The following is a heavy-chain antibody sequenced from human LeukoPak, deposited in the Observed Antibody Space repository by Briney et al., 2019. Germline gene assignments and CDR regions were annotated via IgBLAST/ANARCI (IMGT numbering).Heavy chain of an antibody. Sequence: ASVKVSCKASGYTFTSYGISWVRQAPGQGLEWMGWISAYNGNTNYAQKLQGRVTMTTDTSTSTAYMELRSLRSDDTAVYYCAIDPSYGDYGRGDAFDIWGQGTMVTVSS. V-gene: IGHV1-18*01. CDR1: GYTFTSYG. CDR3: AIDPSYGDYGRGDAFDI. D-gene: IGHD4-17*01. J-gene: IGHJ3*02. CDR2: ISAYNGNT.